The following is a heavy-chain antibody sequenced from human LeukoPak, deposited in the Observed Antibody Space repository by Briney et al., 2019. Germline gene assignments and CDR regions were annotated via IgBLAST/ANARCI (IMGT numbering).Heavy chain of an antibody. CDR3: ARLLGESTIYDL. CDR1: GFICNRHW. V-gene: IGHV3-7*01. J-gene: IGHJ5*02. CDR2: IRQNGNEK. D-gene: IGHD3-16*01. Sequence: GGSLRLSCAASGFICNRHWMSWVRQAPGKGLEWVASIRQNGNEKYYVDSVKGRFIISRDNAENSVSLQMNSLRDEDTAIYYCARLLGESTIYDLWGQGTQVTVSS.